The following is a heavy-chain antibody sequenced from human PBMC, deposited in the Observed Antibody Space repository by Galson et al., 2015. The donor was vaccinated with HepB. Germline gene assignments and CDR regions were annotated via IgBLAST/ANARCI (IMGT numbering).Heavy chain of an antibody. CDR3: ATRRDRENGGYGDWFDP. Sequence: SVKVSCKASGGTFSSYTISWVRQAPGQGLEWMGRIIPILGIANYAQKFQGRVTITADKSTSTAYMELSSLRSEDTAVYYCATRRDRENGGYGDWFDPWGQGTLVTVSS. D-gene: IGHD5-12*01. V-gene: IGHV1-69*02. CDR2: IIPILGIA. CDR1: GGTFSSYT. J-gene: IGHJ5*02.